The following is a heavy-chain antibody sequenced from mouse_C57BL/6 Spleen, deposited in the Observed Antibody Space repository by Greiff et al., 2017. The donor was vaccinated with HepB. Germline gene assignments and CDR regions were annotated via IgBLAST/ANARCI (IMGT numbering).Heavy chain of an antibody. Sequence: EVKLQESGGGLVKPGGSLKLSCAASGFTFSSYAMSWVRQTPEKRLEWVATISDGGSYTYYPDNVKGRFTISRDNAKNNLYLQMSHLKSEDTAMYYCARAIYYGKGGYFDYWGQGTTLTVSS. CDR2: ISDGGSYT. J-gene: IGHJ2*01. CDR1: GFTFSSYA. CDR3: ARAIYYGKGGYFDY. D-gene: IGHD2-1*01. V-gene: IGHV5-4*03.